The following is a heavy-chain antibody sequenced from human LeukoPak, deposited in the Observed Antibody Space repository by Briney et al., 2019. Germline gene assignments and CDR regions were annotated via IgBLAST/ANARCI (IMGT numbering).Heavy chain of an antibody. Sequence: ASVKVSCTASGYTFTSYYMHWVRQAPGQGLEWMGIINPSGGSTSYAQKFQGRVTMTRDTSTSTVYMELSSLRSEDTAVYYCARGVAARSYYYYGMDVWGQGTTVTVSS. CDR2: INPSGGST. CDR3: ARGVAARSYYYYGMDV. D-gene: IGHD6-6*01. V-gene: IGHV1-46*01. J-gene: IGHJ6*02. CDR1: GYTFTSYY.